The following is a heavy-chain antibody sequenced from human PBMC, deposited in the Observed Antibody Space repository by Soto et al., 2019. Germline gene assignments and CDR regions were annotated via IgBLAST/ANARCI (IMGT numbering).Heavy chain of an antibody. V-gene: IGHV4-38-2*01. J-gene: IGHJ4*02. Sequence: PXETLSLSCAVSGYSINSDYYWGWIRQPPGKGLEWIGSVDHSGRTYYSPSLRSRLTIFIDTSKNQFSLRLTSVTAADTAMYFCAKKGYYPSGKINLFDSWGPGTLVTVSS. CDR3: AKKGYYPSGKINLFDS. CDR1: GYSINSDYY. D-gene: IGHD3-10*01. CDR2: VDHSGRT.